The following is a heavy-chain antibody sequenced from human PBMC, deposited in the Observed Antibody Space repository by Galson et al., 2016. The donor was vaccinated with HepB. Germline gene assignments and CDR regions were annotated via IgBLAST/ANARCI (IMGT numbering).Heavy chain of an antibody. CDR3: STEWVYDDRRSYYFDY. J-gene: IGHJ4*02. CDR2: IKSKTEGGTT. V-gene: IGHV3-15*01. Sequence: SLRLSCASSEFTFSSAWMSWVRQTPGKGLEWVGRIKSKTEGGTTDYAAPVKGRFTISRDDSKNTLYLQMNSLKIEGTALYYCSTEWVYDDRRSYYFDYWGRGTLVSVSA. D-gene: IGHD3-22*01. CDR1: EFTFSSAW.